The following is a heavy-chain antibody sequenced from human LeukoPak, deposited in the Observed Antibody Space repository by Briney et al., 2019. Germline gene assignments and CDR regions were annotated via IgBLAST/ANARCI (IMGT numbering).Heavy chain of an antibody. CDR1: GGSTSSSNYY. CDR2: IYYSGST. V-gene: IGHV4-39*01. Sequence: PSETLSLTCTVSGGSTSSSNYYWGWIRQPPGKGLEWIGSIYYSGSTYYNPSLKSRVTISVDMSKNQFSLKLSSVTAADTAVYYCARRVAAAGHFDYWGQGTLVTVSS. D-gene: IGHD6-13*01. CDR3: ARRVAAAGHFDY. J-gene: IGHJ4*02.